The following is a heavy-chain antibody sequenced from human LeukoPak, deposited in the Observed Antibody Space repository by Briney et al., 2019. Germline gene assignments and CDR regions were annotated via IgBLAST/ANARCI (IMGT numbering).Heavy chain of an antibody. V-gene: IGHV4-39*07. CDR1: GGSISSSSYY. Sequence: SETLSLTCTVSGGSISSSSYYWGWIRQPPGTGLEWIGSIYYSGSTYYNPSLKSRVTISVDTSKNQFSLKLSSVTAADTAVYYCARSVRNYDFWSGYSDDAFDIWGQGTMVTVSS. J-gene: IGHJ3*02. CDR2: IYYSGST. CDR3: ARSVRNYDFWSGYSDDAFDI. D-gene: IGHD3-3*01.